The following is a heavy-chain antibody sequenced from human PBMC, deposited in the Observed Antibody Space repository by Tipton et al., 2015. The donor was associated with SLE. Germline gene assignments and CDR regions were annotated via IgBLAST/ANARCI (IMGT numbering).Heavy chain of an antibody. CDR1: GFTFSNYA. J-gene: IGHJ4*01. Sequence: SLRLSCSASGFTFSNYAMNWVRQAPGKGLEWVSTITGSGGSTYDADSEKGRFTISRDNSKNTVYLQMNSLRTEDTAVYYCAKDLRSSGWFYYFDYWGHGTLVTVSS. CDR3: AKDLRSSGWFYYFDY. V-gene: IGHV3-23*01. CDR2: ITGSGGST. D-gene: IGHD6-19*01.